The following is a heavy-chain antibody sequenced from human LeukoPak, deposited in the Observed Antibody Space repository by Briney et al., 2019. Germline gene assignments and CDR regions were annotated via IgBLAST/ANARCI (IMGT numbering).Heavy chain of an antibody. V-gene: IGHV3-30*02. CDR2: IRYDADNK. D-gene: IGHD2-21*02. J-gene: IGHJ4*02. CDR1: GFTFSSYG. Sequence: GGSLRLSCAASGFTFSSYGMHWVRQAPGKGLEWVAFIRYDADNKYYADSVRGRFTISRDNSKDTLFLQMNSLRAEDTAVYYCAKALGGYYYFDFWGQGTLVTVSS. CDR3: AKALGGYYYFDF.